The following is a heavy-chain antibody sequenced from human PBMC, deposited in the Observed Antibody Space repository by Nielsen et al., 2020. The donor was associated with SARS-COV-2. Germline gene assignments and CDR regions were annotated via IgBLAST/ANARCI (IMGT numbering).Heavy chain of an antibody. V-gene: IGHV1-46*01. D-gene: IGHD1-26*01. J-gene: IGHJ4*02. Sequence: ASVKVSCKASGYTFTSYYMHRVRQAPGQGLEWMGIINPSGGSTSYAQKFQGRVTMTRDTSTSTVYMELSSLRSEDTAVYYCARPHAGSYSPYYFDYWGQGTLVAVSS. CDR2: INPSGGST. CDR1: GYTFTSYY. CDR3: ARPHAGSYSPYYFDY.